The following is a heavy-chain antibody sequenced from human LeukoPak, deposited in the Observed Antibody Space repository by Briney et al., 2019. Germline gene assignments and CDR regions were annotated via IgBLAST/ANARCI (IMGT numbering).Heavy chain of an antibody. CDR2: IKRDGSET. CDR3: ARDAGTFDWSGGDFDC. Sequence: PGGSLRLSCAPSGFTFSNHWMSWVRQAPGKGLEWVANIKRDGSETHYVDSVKGRFTISRDNAKNSLYLQMNSLRAEDTALYYCARDAGTFDWSGGDFDCWGQGTLVTVSS. V-gene: IGHV3-7*04. J-gene: IGHJ4*02. D-gene: IGHD3-9*01. CDR1: GFTFSNHW.